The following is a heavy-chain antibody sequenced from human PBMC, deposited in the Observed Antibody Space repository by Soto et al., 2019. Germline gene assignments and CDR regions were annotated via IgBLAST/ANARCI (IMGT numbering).Heavy chain of an antibody. V-gene: IGHV3-33*01. J-gene: IGHJ6*02. D-gene: IGHD1-26*01. Sequence: GGSLRLSCAASGFTFSSYGMHWVRQAPGKGLEWVAVIWYDGSNKYYADSVKGRFTISRDNSKNTLYLQMNSLRAEDTAVYYCARDVRWELPTNNYYYYGMDVWGQGTTVTVSS. CDR2: IWYDGSNK. CDR1: GFTFSSYG. CDR3: ARDVRWELPTNNYYYYGMDV.